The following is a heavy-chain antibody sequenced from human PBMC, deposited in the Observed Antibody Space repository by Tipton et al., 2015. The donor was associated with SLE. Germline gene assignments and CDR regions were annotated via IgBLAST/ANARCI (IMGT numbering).Heavy chain of an antibody. J-gene: IGHJ4*02. V-gene: IGHV4-61*09. CDR3: AKEGGYVVRDNY. CDR1: GGSIRSGSYY. D-gene: IGHD3-9*01. Sequence: TLSLTCTVSGGSIRSGSYYWSWIRQPAGKGLEWIGYIYTSGSTNYNPSLKSRVTMSLDTSENYFSLKLSSVTAADTAVYYCAKEGGYVVRDNYWGQGTLVTVSS. CDR2: IYTSGST.